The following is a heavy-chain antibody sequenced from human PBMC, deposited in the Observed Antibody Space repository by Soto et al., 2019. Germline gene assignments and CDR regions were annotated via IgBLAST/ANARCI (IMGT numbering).Heavy chain of an antibody. CDR2: IYPGDSDT. J-gene: IGHJ4*02. Sequence: LGESLKISCKGSGYSFTSYWIGWVRQMPGKGLEWMGIIYPGDSDTRYSPSFQGQVTISADKSISTAYLQWSSLKASDTAMYYCARQERYCSGCSCYSRAYIVYWGQGTLVTVSS. D-gene: IGHD2-15*01. CDR3: ARQERYCSGCSCYSRAYIVY. V-gene: IGHV5-51*01. CDR1: GYSFTSYW.